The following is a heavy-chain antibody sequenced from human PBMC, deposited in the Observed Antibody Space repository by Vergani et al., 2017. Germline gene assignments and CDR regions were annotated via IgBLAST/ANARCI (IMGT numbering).Heavy chain of an antibody. J-gene: IGHJ6*02. V-gene: IGHV1-69*02. Sequence: QVQLVQSGAEVKKPGSSVKVSCKASGGTFSSYTISWVRQAPGQGLEWMGRIIPILGIANYAQKFQGRVTITADKSTSTAYMELSSLRSEDTAVYYCARSGYCTNGVCFPYGMDVWGQGTTVTVSS. D-gene: IGHD2-8*01. CDR3: ARSGYCTNGVCFPYGMDV. CDR2: IIPILGIA. CDR1: GGTFSSYT.